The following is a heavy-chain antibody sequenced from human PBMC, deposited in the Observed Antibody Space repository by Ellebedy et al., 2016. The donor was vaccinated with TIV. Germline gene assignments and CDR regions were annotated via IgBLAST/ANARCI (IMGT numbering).Heavy chain of an antibody. Sequence: ASVKVSCXASGYTFANFGISCVRQAPGQGLEWMGVINPSDGSTIYAQKFQGRVTMTRDTSTSTVYMELSSLRSEDTAMFYCARGGQVAGHRGFFDYWGQGTLVTVSS. CDR1: GYTFANFG. CDR2: INPSDGST. J-gene: IGHJ4*02. D-gene: IGHD6-19*01. V-gene: IGHV1-46*01. CDR3: ARGGQVAGHRGFFDY.